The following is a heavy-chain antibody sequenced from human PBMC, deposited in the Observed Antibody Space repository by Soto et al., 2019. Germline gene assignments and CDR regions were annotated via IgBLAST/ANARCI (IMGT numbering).Heavy chain of an antibody. Sequence: GESLKISCKGSGYSFTSYWIGWVRQMPGKGLEWMGIIYPGDSDTRYSPSFQGQVTISADKSISTAYLQWSSLKASDTAMYYCARSSSGDYIFNYYGMDVWGQGTTVTAP. V-gene: IGHV5-51*01. J-gene: IGHJ6*02. CDR1: GYSFTSYW. D-gene: IGHD4-17*01. CDR3: ARSSSGDYIFNYYGMDV. CDR2: IYPGDSDT.